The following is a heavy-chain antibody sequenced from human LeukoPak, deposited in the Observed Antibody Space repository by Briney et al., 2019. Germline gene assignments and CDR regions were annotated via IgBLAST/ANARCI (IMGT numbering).Heavy chain of an antibody. Sequence: LSGGSLRLSCAASGFTFSSYAMSWVRQAPGKGPEWVSAISGSGGSTYYADSVKGRFTISRDNSKNTLYLQMNSLRAEDTAVYYCAKDGEVVSPNYFDYWGQGTLVTVSS. J-gene: IGHJ4*02. D-gene: IGHD3-10*01. CDR1: GFTFSSYA. CDR2: ISGSGGST. CDR3: AKDGEVVSPNYFDY. V-gene: IGHV3-23*01.